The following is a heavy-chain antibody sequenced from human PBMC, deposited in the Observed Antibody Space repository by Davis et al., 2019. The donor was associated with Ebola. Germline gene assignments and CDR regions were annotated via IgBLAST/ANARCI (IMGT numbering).Heavy chain of an antibody. J-gene: IGHJ4*02. Sequence: PGGSLRLSCAASGFTFANVWFNWVRQAPGKGLEWVGRIISKVGGGTTAYAAPVKGRFTISRDDSKNTLYLQMNSLKTEDTAVYYCTRSSGWYLGWDYWGQGTLVTVSS. V-gene: IGHV3-15*07. CDR1: GFTFANVW. CDR3: TRSSGWYLGWDY. D-gene: IGHD6-19*01. CDR2: IISKVGGGTT.